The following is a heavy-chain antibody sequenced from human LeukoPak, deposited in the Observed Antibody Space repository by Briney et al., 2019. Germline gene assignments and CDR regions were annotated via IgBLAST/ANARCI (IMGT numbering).Heavy chain of an antibody. J-gene: IGHJ4*02. CDR1: LGSVSRYY. V-gene: IGHV4-59*02. D-gene: IGHD3-22*01. CDR3: AREGYDSSCYYYPFLYDY. CDR2: IYYSGST. Sequence: SETLSLTCTLSLGSVSRYYWSWIRQPPGKGLEWVGYIYYSGSTNYNPSLKSRVSISVDTSNNQFHLKLSSVTAADTDVYYCAREGYDSSCYYYPFLYDYWGQGTLVTVST.